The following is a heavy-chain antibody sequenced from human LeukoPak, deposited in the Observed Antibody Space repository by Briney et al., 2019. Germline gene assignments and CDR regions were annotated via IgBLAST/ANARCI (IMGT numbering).Heavy chain of an antibody. J-gene: IGHJ6*03. CDR1: GGSISSYY. D-gene: IGHD6-19*01. CDR2: IYTSGGT. Sequence: SETLSLTCTVSGGSISSYYWSWVRQPAGKGLEWIGRIYTSGGTNYNPPLKSRVTISVDKSKNQFSLKLSSVTAADTAVYYCARGGLLYSSGWGTTLGRYYYYMDVWGKGTTVTVSS. CDR3: ARGGLLYSSGWGTTLGRYYYYMDV. V-gene: IGHV4-4*07.